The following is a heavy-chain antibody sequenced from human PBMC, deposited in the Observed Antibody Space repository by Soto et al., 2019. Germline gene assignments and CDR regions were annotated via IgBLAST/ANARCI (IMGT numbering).Heavy chain of an antibody. CDR2: INPSGGST. D-gene: IGHD3-3*01. J-gene: IGHJ6*03. V-gene: IGHV1-46*03. CDR1: GYIFSNYY. CDR3: ARSGVVIIPAALLHYYYYMEV. Sequence: GASVKVSCKASGYIFSNYYMHWVRQAPGQGLEWMGIINPSGGSTSYAQKFRGRVTMTRDTSTSTVYMELSSLRSEDTAVYYCARSGVVIIPAALLHYYYYMEVWGKGTTVTVS.